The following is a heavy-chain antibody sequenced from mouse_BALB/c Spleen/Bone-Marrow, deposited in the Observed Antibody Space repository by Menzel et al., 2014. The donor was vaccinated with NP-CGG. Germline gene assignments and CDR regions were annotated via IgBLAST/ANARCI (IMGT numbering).Heavy chain of an antibody. CDR3: ARGRYAMDY. CDR2: ISYSGST. CDR1: GYSITSDYA. V-gene: IGHV3-2*02. Sequence: EVKLMESGPGLVKPSQSLSLTCTVTGYSITSDYAWNWIRQFPGNKLEWMGYISYSGSTIYNPSLKSRISITRDTSKNQFFLQLDSVTTEDTATYYCARGRYAMDYWGQGTSVTVSS. J-gene: IGHJ4*01.